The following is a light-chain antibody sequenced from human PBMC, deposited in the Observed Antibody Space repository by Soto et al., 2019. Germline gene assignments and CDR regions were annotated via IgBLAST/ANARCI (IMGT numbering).Light chain of an antibody. J-gene: IGKJ4*01. V-gene: IGKV1-33*01. CDR1: QDISNY. CDR3: QQYGNPPLT. Sequence: DIQMTQSPSSLSASVGDRVTITCQASQDISNYLNWYQQKPGKAPKLLIYDASNLKTGVPSRFSGSGSVTDFTFTICSLRPGDIATYQCQQYGNPPLTFVGGTKVLIK. CDR2: DAS.